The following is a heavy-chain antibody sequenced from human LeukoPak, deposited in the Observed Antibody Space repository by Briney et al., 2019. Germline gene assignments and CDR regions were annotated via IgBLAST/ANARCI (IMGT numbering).Heavy chain of an antibody. V-gene: IGHV4-34*01. CDR3: ARGALILTGYYFLGYYFDY. CDR2: INHSGST. CDR1: GGSFSGYY. J-gene: IGHJ4*02. Sequence: PSETLSLTCAVYGGSFSGYYWSWIRQPPGKGLEWIGEINHSGSTNYNPSLKTRVTISGDTSKNQFSLKLSSVTAADTAVYYCARGALILTGYYFLGYYFDYWGQGTLVTVSS. D-gene: IGHD3-9*01.